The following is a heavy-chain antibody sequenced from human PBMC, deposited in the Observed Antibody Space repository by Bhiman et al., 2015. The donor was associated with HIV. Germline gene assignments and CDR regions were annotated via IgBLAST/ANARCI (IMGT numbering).Heavy chain of an antibody. CDR3: ARERFSDILTGYHAFDV. CDR2: ISYDGGNK. Sequence: VQLVESGGGVVQPGKSLRLSCAASGFIFSGFGLHWVRQAPGKGLEWVASISYDGGNKYYADSVRGRITISRDNSKNTLYLQMNSLRAEDTAVYYCARERFSDILTGYHAFDVWGQGTMVTVSS. CDR1: GFIFSGFG. V-gene: IGHV3-30*03. J-gene: IGHJ3*01. D-gene: IGHD3-9*01.